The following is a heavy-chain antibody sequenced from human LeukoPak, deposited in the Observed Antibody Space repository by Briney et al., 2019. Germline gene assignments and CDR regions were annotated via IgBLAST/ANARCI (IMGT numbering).Heavy chain of an antibody. Sequence: GASVKVSCKASGGTFSSYTISWVRQAPGQGLEWMGRIIPILGIANYAQKFQGRVTITADKSTSTAYMELSSLRSEDTAVYYCARESPEQIVVVPAAPPSVYYYYYMDVWGKGTTVTVSS. CDR1: GGTFSSYT. CDR2: IIPILGIA. CDR3: ARESPEQIVVVPAAPPSVYYYYYMDV. V-gene: IGHV1-69*04. D-gene: IGHD2-2*01. J-gene: IGHJ6*03.